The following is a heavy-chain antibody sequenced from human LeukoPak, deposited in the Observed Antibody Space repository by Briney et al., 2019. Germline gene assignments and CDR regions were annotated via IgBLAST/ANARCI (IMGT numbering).Heavy chain of an antibody. J-gene: IGHJ3*02. Sequence: SETLSLTCTVSGGSISSYYWSWIRQPPGKGLEWIGYIYYSGSTNYNPSLKSRVTISVDTSKNQFSLKLSSVTAADTAVYYCARVFDYKGYGAGDAFDIWGQETMVTVSS. CDR3: ARVFDYKGYGAGDAFDI. D-gene: IGHD3-16*01. CDR2: IYYSGST. CDR1: GGSISSYY. V-gene: IGHV4-59*01.